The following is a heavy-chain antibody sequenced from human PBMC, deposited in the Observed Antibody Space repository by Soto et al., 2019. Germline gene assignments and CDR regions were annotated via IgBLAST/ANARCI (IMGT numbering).Heavy chain of an antibody. CDR3: ARGRFRDCGAVCTLFLDT. CDR1: GFTFSSYS. J-gene: IGHJ5*02. Sequence: GGSLRLSCAASGFTFSSYSMNWVRQAPGKGLEWVSYISSSSSTIYYADSVKGRFTISRDNAKNSLYLQMNSLRAEDTAVYYDARGRFRDCGAVCTLFLDTWGQGTLVSVSS. D-gene: IGHD2-21*02. V-gene: IGHV3-48*01. CDR2: ISSSSSTI.